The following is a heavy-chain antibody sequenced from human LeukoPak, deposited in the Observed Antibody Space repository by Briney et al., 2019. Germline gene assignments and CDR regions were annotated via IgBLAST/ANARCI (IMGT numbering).Heavy chain of an antibody. J-gene: IGHJ4*02. D-gene: IGHD5-24*01. V-gene: IGHV4-4*09. Sequence: SETLSLTCTVSGGSISSHYWTWIRQPAGKGLEWIGYIYTSGSTNYNPSLKSRVTISVDTSKNQFSLKLSSVTAADTAVYYCARQARRDGYNEFDYWGQGTLVAVSS. CDR1: GGSISSHY. CDR3: ARQARRDGYNEFDY. CDR2: IYTSGST.